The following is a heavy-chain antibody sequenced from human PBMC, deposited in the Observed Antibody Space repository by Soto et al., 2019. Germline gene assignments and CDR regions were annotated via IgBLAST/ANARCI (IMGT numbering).Heavy chain of an antibody. D-gene: IGHD2-15*01. CDR1: GGSISSYY. CDR3: ARGFCSGGTCYSRVFDY. J-gene: IGHJ4*02. Sequence: SSETLSLTCTVSGGSISSYYWSWIRQPPGKGLEWIGYIYYSGSTNYNPSLKSRVTIEVDTSKNQFSLKLSSVIAADTAVYYCARGFCSGGTCYSRVFDYWGQGTLVTVSS. CDR2: IYYSGST. V-gene: IGHV4-59*08.